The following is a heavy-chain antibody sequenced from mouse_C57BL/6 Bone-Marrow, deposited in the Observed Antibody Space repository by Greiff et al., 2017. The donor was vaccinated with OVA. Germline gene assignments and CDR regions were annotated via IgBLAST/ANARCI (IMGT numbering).Heavy chain of an antibody. CDR3: ARHDSSYYYAMDY. V-gene: IGHV1-26*01. CDR2: INPNNGGT. D-gene: IGHD1-1*01. Sequence: EVQLQQSGPELVKPGASVKISCKASGYTFTDYYMNWVKQSHGKSLEWIGDINPNNGGTSYNQKFKGKATLTVDKSSSTAYMELRSLTSEDSAVYYSARHDSSYYYAMDYWGQGTSVTVSS. J-gene: IGHJ4*01. CDR1: GYTFTDYY.